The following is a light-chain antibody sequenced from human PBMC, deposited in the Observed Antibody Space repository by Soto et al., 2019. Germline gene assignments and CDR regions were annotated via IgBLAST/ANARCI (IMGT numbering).Light chain of an antibody. V-gene: IGLV2-23*03. CDR1: SSDVRCYNL. CDR3: CSYAGGTTIVV. CDR2: EGS. Sequence: QSALTQPASVSGSPGQSITISCTGTSSDVRCYNLVSWYQQHPDKAPKLMIYEGSNRPSGVSSRFSGSKSGNTAALTITGLQAEDEADYYCCSYAGGTTIVVFGGGTKLTVL. J-gene: IGLJ3*02.